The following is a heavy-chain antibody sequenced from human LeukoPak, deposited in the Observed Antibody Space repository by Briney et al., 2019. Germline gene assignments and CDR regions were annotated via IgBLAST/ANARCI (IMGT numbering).Heavy chain of an antibody. D-gene: IGHD6-19*01. CDR2: ISYDGSNK. J-gene: IGHJ4*02. Sequence: GRSLRLSCAASGFTFSSYAMHWVRQAPGKGLEWVAVISYDGSNKYYADSVKGRFTISRDNSKNTLYLQMNSLRAEDTAVYYCARVGYNSGWYEYWGQGTLVTVSS. CDR1: GFTFSSYA. V-gene: IGHV3-30-3*01. CDR3: ARVGYNSGWYEY.